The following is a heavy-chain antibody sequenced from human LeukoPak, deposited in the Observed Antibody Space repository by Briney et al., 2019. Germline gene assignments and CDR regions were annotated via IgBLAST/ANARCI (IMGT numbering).Heavy chain of an antibody. CDR2: IYYSGST. V-gene: IGHV4-61*01. CDR1: GGSVSSGSYY. J-gene: IGHJ6*02. Sequence: PSETLSLTCTVSGGSVSSGSYYWSWIRQPPGKGLEWIGYIYYSGSTNYNPSLKSRVTISVDTSKNQFSLKLSSVTAADTAVYYCARESRGFTIFGVVINYGMDVWGQGTTVTVSS. D-gene: IGHD3-3*01. CDR3: ARESRGFTIFGVVINYGMDV.